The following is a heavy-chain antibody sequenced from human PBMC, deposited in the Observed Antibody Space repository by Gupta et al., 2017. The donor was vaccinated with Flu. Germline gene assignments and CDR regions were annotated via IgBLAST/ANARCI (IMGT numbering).Heavy chain of an antibody. V-gene: IGHV3-74*01. CDR2: ITTDGDIT. CDR1: GSTFTTYW. Sequence: EVQLVASGGGLVQPGGSLSLSCAASGSTFTTYWIHWVRHVPGKGLVWVARITTDGDITTYADSVKGRFTISRDNAKNTLYLQMNRLRAEDTALYYCVRAAFYDYRGGEPGGQGTLVTVSP. D-gene: IGHD3-16*01. CDR3: VRAAFYDYRGGEP. J-gene: IGHJ5*02.